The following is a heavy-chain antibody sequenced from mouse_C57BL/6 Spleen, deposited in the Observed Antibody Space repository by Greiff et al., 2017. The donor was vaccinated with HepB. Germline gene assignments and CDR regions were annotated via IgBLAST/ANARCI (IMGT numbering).Heavy chain of an antibody. Sequence: EVQGVESGGGLVKPGGSLKLSCAASGFTFSSYAMSWVRQTPEKRLEWVATISDGGSYTYYPDNVKGRFTISRDNAKNNLYLQMSHLKSEDTAMYYCARDPLYYGSSYDYFDVWGTGTTVTVSS. J-gene: IGHJ1*03. V-gene: IGHV5-4*01. D-gene: IGHD1-1*01. CDR1: GFTFSSYA. CDR2: ISDGGSYT. CDR3: ARDPLYYGSSYDYFDV.